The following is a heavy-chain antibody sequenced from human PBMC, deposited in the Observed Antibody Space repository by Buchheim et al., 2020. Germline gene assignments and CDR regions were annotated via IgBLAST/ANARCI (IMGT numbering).Heavy chain of an antibody. CDR3: ARGGRIAAAGRRNYYYYYMDV. D-gene: IGHD6-13*01. CDR1: GYTFTGYY. J-gene: IGHJ6*03. Sequence: QVQLVQSGAEVKKPGASVKVSCKASGYTFTGYYMHWVRQAPGQGLEWMGRINPNSGCTNYAQKFQGRVTMTRDTSIRTAYMELRRLRSDDTVVYYCARGGRIAAAGRRNYYYYYMDVWGKGTT. CDR2: INPNSGCT. V-gene: IGHV1-2*05.